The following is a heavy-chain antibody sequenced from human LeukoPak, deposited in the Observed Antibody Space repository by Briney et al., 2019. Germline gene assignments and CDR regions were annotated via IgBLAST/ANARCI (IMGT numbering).Heavy chain of an antibody. CDR2: MNPNSRNT. Sequence: ASVKVSCKAPGYTFTSYDINWVRHATGQGLEWVGWMNPNSRNTGYAQKFQGRVTMTMNTAISTAYMELSSLRSDDTAVYYCARVYSDSSGYYVQGFDYWGQGTLVTVSS. V-gene: IGHV1-8*01. D-gene: IGHD3-22*01. CDR3: ARVYSDSSGYYVQGFDY. J-gene: IGHJ4*02. CDR1: GYTFTSYD.